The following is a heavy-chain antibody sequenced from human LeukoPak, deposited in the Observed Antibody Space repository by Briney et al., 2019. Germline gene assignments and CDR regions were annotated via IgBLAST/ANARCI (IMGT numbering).Heavy chain of an antibody. CDR2: IYYSGSI. Sequence: PSETLSLTCSVSGGSISSYYWSWIRQPPGKGLEWIGYIYYSGSINYNPSLKSRVTTSVDTSKTQFSLKLSSVTAADTAVYYCARHDLDDAYYFDYWGQGTLVTVSS. D-gene: IGHD1-1*01. J-gene: IGHJ4*02. CDR1: GGSISSYY. CDR3: ARHDLDDAYYFDY. V-gene: IGHV4-59*08.